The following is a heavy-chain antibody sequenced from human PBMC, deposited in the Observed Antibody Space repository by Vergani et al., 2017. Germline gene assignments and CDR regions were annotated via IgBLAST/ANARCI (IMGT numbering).Heavy chain of an antibody. J-gene: IGHJ3*02. Sequence: EVQLLESGGGLVQPGGSLRLSCAASGFTFSSSAMSWVRQAPGKGLEWVSAISGSGGSTYYADSVKGRFTISRDNSKNTLYLQMNSLRAEDTAVDYCAKDWVRQPAGRMSKEAFDIWGQGTMVTVSS. V-gene: IGHV3-23*01. D-gene: IGHD6-19*01. CDR1: GFTFSSSA. CDR3: AKDWVRQPAGRMSKEAFDI. CDR2: ISGSGGST.